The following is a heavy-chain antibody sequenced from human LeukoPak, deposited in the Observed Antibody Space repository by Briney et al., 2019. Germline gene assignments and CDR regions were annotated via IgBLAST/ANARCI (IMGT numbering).Heavy chain of an antibody. CDR2: IIPIFGIA. CDR3: ARDDEGFGESLIG. CDR1: GGTFRNYA. V-gene: IGHV1-69*04. D-gene: IGHD3-10*01. Sequence: SVKVSCKASGGTFRNYAITWVRQAPGQGLEWMGRIIPIFGIANYAQNFQGRVTITADRSTSTAYMEMTSLISEDTAVYYCARDDEGFGESLIGWGQGTLVTVSS. J-gene: IGHJ1*01.